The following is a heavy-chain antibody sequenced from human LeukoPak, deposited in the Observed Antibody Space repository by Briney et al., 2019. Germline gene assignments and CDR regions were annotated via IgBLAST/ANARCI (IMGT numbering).Heavy chain of an antibody. D-gene: IGHD3-16*02. J-gene: IGHJ6*03. Sequence: PGGSLRLSCAASGFTFSNYSMNWVRQAPGKGLEWVSSISSSSNCIYYADSVKGRFTISRDNAKNSLYLQMNSLRAEDTAVYYCARPQSYLGYYNMDVWGKGTTVTVSS. CDR2: ISSSSNCI. CDR3: ARPQSYLGYYNMDV. CDR1: GFTFSNYS. V-gene: IGHV3-21*01.